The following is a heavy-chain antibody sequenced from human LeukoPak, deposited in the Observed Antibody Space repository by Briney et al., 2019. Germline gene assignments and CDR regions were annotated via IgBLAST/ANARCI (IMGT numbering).Heavy chain of an antibody. D-gene: IGHD5-12*01. J-gene: IGHJ4*02. CDR1: GRSLRSSSYH. Sequence: SHTLSLTRIVSGRSLRSSSYHWGWLRQPPGKGLEWIGSIYYSGSTYYNPSLKSRVTISVDTSKYQFSLKLSSVTAADTAVYYCVEGWLGDYWGQGTLVTVSS. CDR3: VEGWLGDY. CDR2: IYYSGST. V-gene: IGHV4-39*01.